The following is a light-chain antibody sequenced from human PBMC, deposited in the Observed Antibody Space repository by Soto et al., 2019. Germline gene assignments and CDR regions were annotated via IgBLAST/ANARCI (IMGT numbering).Light chain of an antibody. CDR2: AAS. Sequence: EIVLTQSPGTLSLSPGERATLSCRASQSVSSDFLAWYQQKPGQAPRLLIYAASSRVSGIPDRFSGSGSGTDFTLTISSLQSEDFAVYYCQQYNNWSITFGQGTRLEIK. V-gene: IGKV3-20*01. CDR3: QQYNNWSIT. CDR1: QSVSSDF. J-gene: IGKJ5*01.